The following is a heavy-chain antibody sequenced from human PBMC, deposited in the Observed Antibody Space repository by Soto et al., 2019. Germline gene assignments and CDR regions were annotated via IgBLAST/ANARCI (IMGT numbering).Heavy chain of an antibody. J-gene: IGHJ4*02. CDR1: GGIFSSYA. CDR3: ARERGPEELLGHFDL. D-gene: IGHD1-26*01. CDR2: IIPIFGTS. Sequence: QEQLVQSGAEVKKPGSSVKVSCKASGGIFSSYALSWVRQAPGQGLEWMGGIIPIFGTSNYAQKFQGRVTITADESTSTAYMELISLTSEDTAVYYCARERGPEELLGHFDLWGQGTLVTVSS. V-gene: IGHV1-69*01.